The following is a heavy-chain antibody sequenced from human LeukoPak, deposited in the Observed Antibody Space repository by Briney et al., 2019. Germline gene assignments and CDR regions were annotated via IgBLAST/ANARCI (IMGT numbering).Heavy chain of an antibody. V-gene: IGHV4-30-2*01. J-gene: IGHJ5*02. Sequence: SETLSLTCTVSGGSSRSGGYYWSWIRQPPGKGLEWIGYIYHSGSTYYNPSLKSRVTISVDRSKNQFSLKLSSVTAADTAVYYCASGDYYDSSGYHDPLGSWGQGTLVTVSS. CDR3: ASGDYYDSSGYHDPLGS. CDR1: GGSSRSGGYY. CDR2: IYHSGST. D-gene: IGHD3-22*01.